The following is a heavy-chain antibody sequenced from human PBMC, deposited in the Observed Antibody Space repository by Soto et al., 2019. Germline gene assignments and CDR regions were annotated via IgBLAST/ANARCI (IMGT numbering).Heavy chain of an antibody. J-gene: IGHJ3*02. CDR3: ARVRYSGSYSATGASDI. CDR2: INPSGGST. Sequence: ASVKVSCKASGYTFTSYYMHWVRQAPGQGLEWMGIINPSGGSTSYAQKFQGRVTMTRDTSTSTVYMELSSLRSEDTAVYYCARVRYSGSYSATGASDIWGQGTMVTVSS. D-gene: IGHD1-26*01. CDR1: GYTFTSYY. V-gene: IGHV1-46*01.